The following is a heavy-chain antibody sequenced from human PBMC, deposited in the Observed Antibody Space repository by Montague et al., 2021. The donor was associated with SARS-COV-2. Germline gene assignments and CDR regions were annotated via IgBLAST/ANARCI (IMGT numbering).Heavy chain of an antibody. CDR1: GGSISYFY. CDR3: ARDLVAAPGTFDY. D-gene: IGHD6-13*01. Sequence: SETLSLTCTVSGGSISYFYWNWIRQPAGKGLEWIGRVSASGSTNYNPSLNSRVTMSVDTSKKQFSLRLSPVTAADTAVYYCARDLVAAPGTFDYWGQGTLVTVSS. J-gene: IGHJ4*02. V-gene: IGHV4-4*07. CDR2: VSASGST.